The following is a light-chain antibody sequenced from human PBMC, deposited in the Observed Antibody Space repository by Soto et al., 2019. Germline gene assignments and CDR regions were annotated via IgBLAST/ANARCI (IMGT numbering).Light chain of an antibody. Sequence: QSALTQPPSASGSPGQSVTISCTGISSDVGAYNFVSWYQQHPGKAPKLIIYEVTKRPSGVPDRFSGSKSGNTASLTVSGLQAEDEADYYCSSYAGSTPYVFGTGTKLTVL. CDR2: EVT. J-gene: IGLJ1*01. V-gene: IGLV2-8*01. CDR3: SSYAGSTPYV. CDR1: SSDVGAYNF.